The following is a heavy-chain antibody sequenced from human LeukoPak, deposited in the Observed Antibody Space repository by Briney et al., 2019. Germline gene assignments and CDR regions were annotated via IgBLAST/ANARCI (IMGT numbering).Heavy chain of an antibody. V-gene: IGHV1-46*01. CDR2: INPSGGST. J-gene: IGHJ4*02. CDR3: ARELNVVGPDY. CDR1: GYTFTSYY. D-gene: IGHD2-21*01. Sequence: GASVKVSRKASGYTFTSYYMHWVRQAPGQGLEWMGIINPSGGSTSYAQKFQGRVTMTRDMSTSTVYMELSSLRSEDTAVYYCARELNVVGPDYWGQGTLVTVSS.